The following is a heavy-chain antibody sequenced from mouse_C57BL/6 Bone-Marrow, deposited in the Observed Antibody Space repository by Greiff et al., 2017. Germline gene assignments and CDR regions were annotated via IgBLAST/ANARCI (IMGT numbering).Heavy chain of an antibody. CDR2: IYPGDGDT. CDR1: GYAFSSYW. CDR3: ARGTTVVGSRFAY. V-gene: IGHV1-80*01. Sequence: QVQLKESGAELVKPGASVKISCKASGYAFSSYWMNWVKQRPGKGLEWIGQIYPGDGDTNYNGKFKGKATLTADKSSSTAYMQLSSLTSGDSAVYFCARGTTVVGSRFAYWGQGTLVTVSA. J-gene: IGHJ3*01. D-gene: IGHD1-1*01.